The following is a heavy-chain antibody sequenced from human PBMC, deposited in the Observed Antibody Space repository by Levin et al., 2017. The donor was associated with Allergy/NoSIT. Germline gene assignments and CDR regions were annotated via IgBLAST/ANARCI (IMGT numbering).Heavy chain of an antibody. D-gene: IGHD1-26*01. CDR3: ARSAVKKWDLPTSLGMDV. J-gene: IGHJ6*02. Sequence: ASVKVSCKASGFIFADSYIHWVRQTPGQELEWMGWVYPKSGGTTYAQKFQGWVTMTRDMSITTAYMELNRLSSDDTAIYYCARSAVKKWDLPTSLGMDVWGQGTTVAVSS. V-gene: IGHV1-2*04. CDR1: GFIFADSY. CDR2: VYPKSGGT.